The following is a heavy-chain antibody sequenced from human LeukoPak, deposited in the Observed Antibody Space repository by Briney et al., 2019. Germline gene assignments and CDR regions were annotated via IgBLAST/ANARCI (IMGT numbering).Heavy chain of an antibody. CDR3: ARGTIFGVVIGPYGMDV. V-gene: IGHV1-69*13. CDR2: IIPIFGTA. CDR1: GGTFSSYA. J-gene: IGHJ6*02. Sequence: ASVKVSCKASGGTFSSYAISWVRQAPGQGLEWMGGIIPIFGTANYAQKFQGRVTITADESTSTAYMELSSLRSEDTAVYYCARGTIFGVVIGPYGMDVWGQGTTVTVSS. D-gene: IGHD3-3*01.